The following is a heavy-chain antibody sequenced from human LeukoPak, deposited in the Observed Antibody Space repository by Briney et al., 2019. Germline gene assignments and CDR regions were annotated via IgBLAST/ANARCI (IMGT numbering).Heavy chain of an antibody. CDR3: ARDRSMVRGVIRKGPNWFDP. Sequence: ASVKVSCKASGYTFTGYYMHWVRQAPGQGLEWMGRINPSSGGTNYAQKFQGRVTMTRDTSISTAYMELSRLRSDDTAVYYCARDRSMVRGVIRKGPNWFDPWGQGTLVTVSS. J-gene: IGHJ5*02. CDR1: GYTFTGYY. CDR2: INPSSGGT. V-gene: IGHV1-2*06. D-gene: IGHD3-10*01.